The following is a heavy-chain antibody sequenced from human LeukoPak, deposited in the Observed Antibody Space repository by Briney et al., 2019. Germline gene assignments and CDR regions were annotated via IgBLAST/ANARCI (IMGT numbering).Heavy chain of an antibody. J-gene: IGHJ4*02. CDR2: ISGSGGST. CDR3: AKGRGGSIVVVPAAILDY. CDR1: GFTFSTYA. V-gene: IGHV3-23*01. D-gene: IGHD2-2*01. Sequence: GGSLRLSCAASGFTFSTYAMSWVRQAPGKGLEWVSGISGSGGSTYYADSVKGRFTTSRDNSKNTLYLQMNSLRAEDTAVYYCAKGRGGSIVVVPAAILDYWGQGTLVTVSS.